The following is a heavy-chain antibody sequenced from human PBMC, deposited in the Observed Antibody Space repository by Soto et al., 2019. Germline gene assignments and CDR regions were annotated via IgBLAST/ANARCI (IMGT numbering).Heavy chain of an antibody. J-gene: IGHJ3*02. CDR1: GGSISSGDYY. CDR2: IYYSGST. CDR3: AREVYCSGGSCSTGAFDI. D-gene: IGHD2-15*01. Sequence: SETLSLTCTVSGGSISSGDYYWSWVRQPPGKGLEWIGYIYYSGSTNYNPSLKSRVTISVDTSKNQFSLKLSSVTAADTAVYYCAREVYCSGGSCSTGAFDIWGQGTMVTVSS. V-gene: IGHV4-61*08.